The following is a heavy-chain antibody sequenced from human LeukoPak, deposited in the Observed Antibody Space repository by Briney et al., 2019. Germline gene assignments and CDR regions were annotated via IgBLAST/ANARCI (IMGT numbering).Heavy chain of an antibody. CDR1: GYTFTSYD. CDR3: ARDQGITMVRGVRANNWFDP. CDR2: MNPNSGNT. V-gene: IGHV1-8*01. D-gene: IGHD3-10*01. J-gene: IGHJ5*02. Sequence: GSVRVSCKASGYTFTSYDINWVRQATGQGLEWMRWMNPNSGNTGYAQKFQGRVTITADKSTSTAYMELSSLRSEDTAVYYCARDQGITMVRGVRANNWFDPWGQGTLVTISS.